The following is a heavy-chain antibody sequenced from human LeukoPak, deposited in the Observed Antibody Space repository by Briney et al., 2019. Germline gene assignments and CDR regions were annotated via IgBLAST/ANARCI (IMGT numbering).Heavy chain of an antibody. CDR2: INQDGSEK. D-gene: IGHD5-18*01. V-gene: IGHV3-7*01. CDR1: GFIFSNYW. J-gene: IGHJ4*02. Sequence: PGGSLRLSCAASGFIFSNYWMSWVRQAPGKGLEWVANINQDGSEKYYVDSVKDRFTITRDNAKNSLYLQMNSLRAEDTAVYYCARDDEYSGTRDWGQGTLVTVSS. CDR3: ARDDEYSGTRD.